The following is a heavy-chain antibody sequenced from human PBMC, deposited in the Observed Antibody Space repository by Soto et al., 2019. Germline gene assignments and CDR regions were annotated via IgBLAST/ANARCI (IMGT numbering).Heavy chain of an antibody. CDR2: INPSGDST. V-gene: IGHV3-23*01. D-gene: IGHD6-13*01. J-gene: IGHJ4*02. CDR1: GFTFSRHG. Sequence: AGESLRLSCVASGFTFSRHGLSWVRQAPGKGLEWVSTINPSGDSTFYADSVKGRFTISRDNSKNTVYLQMNSLSVGDTAVYLCAKVDVSTAGSFDYWGQGALVTVSS. CDR3: AKVDVSTAGSFDY.